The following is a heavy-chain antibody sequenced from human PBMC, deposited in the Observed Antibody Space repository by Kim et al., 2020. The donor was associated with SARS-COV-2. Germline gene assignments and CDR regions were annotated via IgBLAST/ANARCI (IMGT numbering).Heavy chain of an antibody. CDR3: ARDIGGFWSGFDYYYAIDV. Sequence: GGSLRLSCAASGFTFRSYAMHWVRQAPGKGLEYVSVISSNGASTYYANSVKGRFTISRDNSKNTLYLQMGSLRAEDMAVYYCARDIGGFWSGFDYYYAIDVWGQGTTVTVSS. J-gene: IGHJ6*02. V-gene: IGHV3-64*01. D-gene: IGHD3-3*01. CDR1: GFTFRSYA. CDR2: ISSNGAST.